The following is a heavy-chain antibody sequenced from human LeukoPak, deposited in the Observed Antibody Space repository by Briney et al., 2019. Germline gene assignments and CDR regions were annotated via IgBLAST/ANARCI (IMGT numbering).Heavy chain of an antibody. CDR1: GFSFSNYG. V-gene: IGHV3-30*18. CDR2: ISSDGSNE. CDR3: AKGGYSDY. D-gene: IGHD2-15*01. Sequence: PGGSLRLSCAASGFSFSNYGMHWVRQAPGKGLEWLAVISSDGSNEYYVDSVKGRFTISRDNSKNTLDLQMNSLRAEGTAVYYCAKGGYSDYWGQGTLVTVSS. J-gene: IGHJ4*02.